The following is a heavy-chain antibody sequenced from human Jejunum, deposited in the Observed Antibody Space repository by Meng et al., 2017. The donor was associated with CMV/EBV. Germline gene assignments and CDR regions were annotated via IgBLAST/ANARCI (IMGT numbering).Heavy chain of an antibody. CDR1: FTRND. J-gene: IGHJ4*02. Sequence: FTRNDMTWVRQSPGKGLEWVSGISGNSGSTYYADSVKGRFSISRDNSKNTVYLQMNSLRAEDTAVYYCASRPGAIFGVVIIPNFDYWGQGTLVTVSS. CDR3: ASRPGAIFGVVIIPNFDY. V-gene: IGHV3-23*01. D-gene: IGHD3-3*01. CDR2: ISGNSGST.